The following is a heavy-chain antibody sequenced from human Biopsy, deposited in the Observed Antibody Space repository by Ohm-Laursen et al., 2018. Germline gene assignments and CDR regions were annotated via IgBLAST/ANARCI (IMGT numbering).Heavy chain of an antibody. CDR1: GGSISSDY. D-gene: IGHD2/OR15-2a*01. J-gene: IGHJ6*02. V-gene: IGHV4-59*01. CDR2: IYYSGST. Sequence: GTLSLTCAVSGGSISSDYWSWIRQTPGKGLEWIGYIYYSGSTNYNPSLKSRVTISVDTSKNQFSLRLNSVTAADTAVYYCARATNSTGWPYYYFYGMDVWGQGATVTVSS. CDR3: ARATNSTGWPYYYFYGMDV.